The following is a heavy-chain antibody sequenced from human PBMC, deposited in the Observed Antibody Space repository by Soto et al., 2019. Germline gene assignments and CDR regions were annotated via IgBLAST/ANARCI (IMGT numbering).Heavy chain of an antibody. J-gene: IGHJ6*02. D-gene: IGHD2-8*01. V-gene: IGHV1-18*01. CDR3: ARDIESVTAKHFFYYYALDV. Sequence: QGQLVQSGAEVKKPGASVKLSCKASGFTFSNYGLNWVRQAPGHGLEWMGWVSANNGHTNYAQNLQGRASMTTDTSTSTAYMELRGLIFDDTVVYYCARDIESVTAKHFFYYYALDVWGQGTTVTVSS. CDR2: VSANNGHT. CDR1: GFTFSNYG.